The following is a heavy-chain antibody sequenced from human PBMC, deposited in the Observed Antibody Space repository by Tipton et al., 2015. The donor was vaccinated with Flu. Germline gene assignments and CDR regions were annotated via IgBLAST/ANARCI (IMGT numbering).Heavy chain of an antibody. CDR2: IYPGDSDT. Sequence: VQLVQSGAEVKKPGESLKISCKASGYSFTNYWIGWVRQMPGKGLEWMGTIYPGDSDTRYSPSFQGQVTISADKSIRTAYLQWSSLKASDTAMYFCVSTLYLAYCGGDCYSLDYWGQGTLVTVSS. CDR3: VSTLYLAYCGGDCYSLDY. J-gene: IGHJ4*02. D-gene: IGHD2-21*02. V-gene: IGHV5-51*03. CDR1: GYSFTNYW.